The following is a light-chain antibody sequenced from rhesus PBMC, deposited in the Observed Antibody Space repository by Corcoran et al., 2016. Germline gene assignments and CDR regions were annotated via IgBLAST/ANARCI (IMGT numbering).Light chain of an antibody. CDR1: QSVGSS. V-gene: IGKV3-53*01. J-gene: IGKJ2*01. Sequence: QVILTQSPATLSLSPGERATLSCRASQSVGSSLAWYQQTLGKAPRLLIYGASSKAHSIPDRFRGSVSGTEFTLTISSLEPEDFAVYYCQKYSSSPMYSFGQGTKVGIK. CDR3: QKYSSSPMYS. CDR2: GAS.